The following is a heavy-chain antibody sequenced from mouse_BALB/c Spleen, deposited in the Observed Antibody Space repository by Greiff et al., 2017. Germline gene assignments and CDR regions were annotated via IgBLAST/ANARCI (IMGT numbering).Heavy chain of an antibody. D-gene: IGHD2-4*01. J-gene: IGHJ4*01. V-gene: IGHV1-7*01. CDR3: GSTMITTWAMDY. CDR1: GYTFTSYW. CDR2: INPSTGYT. Sequence: VQLQQSGAELAKPGASVKMSCKASGYTFTSYWMHWVKQRPGQGLEWIGYINPSTGYTEYNQKFKDKATLTADKSSSTAYMQLSSLTSEDSAVYYCGSTMITTWAMDYWGQGTSVTVSS.